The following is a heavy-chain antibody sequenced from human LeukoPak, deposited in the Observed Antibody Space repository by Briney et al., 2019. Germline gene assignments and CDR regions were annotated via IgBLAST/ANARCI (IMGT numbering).Heavy chain of an antibody. Sequence: GGSLRLSCAASGFTFSSYSMTWVRQAPGKGLEWVSSISSSSSYIYYADSVKGRYTISRDNAKNSLYLQMNSLRAEDTAVYYCARGGRSSWPYWGQGTLVTVSS. CDR3: ARGGRSSWPY. CDR1: GFTFSSYS. J-gene: IGHJ4*02. D-gene: IGHD6-13*01. V-gene: IGHV3-21*01. CDR2: ISSSSSYI.